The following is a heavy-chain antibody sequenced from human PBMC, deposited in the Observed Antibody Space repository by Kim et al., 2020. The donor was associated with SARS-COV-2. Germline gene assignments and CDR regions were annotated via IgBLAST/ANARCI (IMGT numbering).Heavy chain of an antibody. CDR3: AKEGFLEWLLPPTHYYYYMDV. D-gene: IGHD3-3*01. J-gene: IGHJ6*03. V-gene: IGHV3-23*01. Sequence: FTISRDNSKNTLYLQMNSLRAEDTAVYYCAKEGFLEWLLPPTHYYYYMDVWGKGTTVTVSS.